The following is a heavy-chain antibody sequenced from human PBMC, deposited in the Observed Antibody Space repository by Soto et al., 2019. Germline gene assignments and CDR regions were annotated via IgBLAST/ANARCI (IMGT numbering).Heavy chain of an antibody. V-gene: IGHV4-59*01. Sequence: SETLSVTCTVSGGSISSYYWSWIRQPPGKGLEWIGYIYYSGSTNYNPSLKSRVTISVDTSKNQFSLNLSSVTAADTAVYYCTRARSFWGQGTLVTVSS. CDR2: IYYSGST. D-gene: IGHD3-16*02. CDR3: TRARSF. CDR1: GGSISSYY. J-gene: IGHJ4*02.